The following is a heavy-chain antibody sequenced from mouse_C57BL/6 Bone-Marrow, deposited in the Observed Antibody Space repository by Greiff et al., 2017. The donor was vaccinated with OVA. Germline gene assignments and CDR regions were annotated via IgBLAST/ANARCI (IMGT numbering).Heavy chain of an antibody. D-gene: IGHD2-1*01. Sequence: EVQLMESGPGLVKPSQSLSLTCSVTGYSITSGYYWNWIRQFPGNKLEWMGYISYDGSNNYNPSLKNRISITRDTSMNQSFLKLNSVTTEDTATYYYAREGPSIYYGNYNYFDYWGRGTTLTVSS. V-gene: IGHV3-6*01. J-gene: IGHJ2*01. CDR2: ISYDGSN. CDR3: AREGPSIYYGNYNYFDY. CDR1: GYSITSGYY.